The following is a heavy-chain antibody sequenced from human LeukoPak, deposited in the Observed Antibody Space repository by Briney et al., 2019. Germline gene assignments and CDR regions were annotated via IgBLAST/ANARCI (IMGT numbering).Heavy chain of an antibody. Sequence: ASVKVSCKASGYTFTSYGLSWVRQAPGQGLEWMGWISDSNNKTNYAQNLQGRVTMTTDTSTSTAYMELRSLRSDDTAVYYCARGRKYTSGYRVTELGSGYSDYWGQGTLVTVSS. V-gene: IGHV1-18*01. CDR1: GYTFTSYG. D-gene: IGHD5-18*01. CDR3: ARGRKYTSGYRVTELGSGYSDY. CDR2: ISDSNNKT. J-gene: IGHJ4*02.